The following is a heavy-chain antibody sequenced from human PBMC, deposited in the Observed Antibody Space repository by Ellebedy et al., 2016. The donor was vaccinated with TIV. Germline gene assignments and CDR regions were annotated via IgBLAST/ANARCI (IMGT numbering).Heavy chain of an antibody. V-gene: IGHV3-23*01. CDR2: LSGGGSST. J-gene: IGHJ4*02. CDR3: AKGSSSGFNYDRVGFEY. Sequence: GGSLRLSCAASGFTFSSFAMHWVRQAPGKGLEWLSVLSGGGSSTYHADSVKGRFTITRDNSKNTLYLQMNRLRTDDTAVYYCAKGSSSGFNYDRVGFEYWGQGTLVTVSS. D-gene: IGHD3-22*01. CDR1: GFTFSSFA.